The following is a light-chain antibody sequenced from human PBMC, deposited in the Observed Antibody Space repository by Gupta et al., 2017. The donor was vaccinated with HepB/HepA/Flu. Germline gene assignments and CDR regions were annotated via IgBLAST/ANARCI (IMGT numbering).Light chain of an antibody. CDR3: EHEDNPSIT. J-gene: IGKJ5*01. V-gene: IGKV1-33*01. CDR2: DAS. CDR1: QDISNY. Sequence: DIQMTQSPSSLSASVGDRVTITCQASQDISNYLNWYQQKPGKAPKLLIYDASKLETGVPSRFSGSGSWTDFTVTISSLQPENLATYYCEHEDNPSITFGQGTQVEIK.